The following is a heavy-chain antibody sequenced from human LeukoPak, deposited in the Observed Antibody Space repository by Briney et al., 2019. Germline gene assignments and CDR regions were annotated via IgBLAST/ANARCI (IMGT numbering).Heavy chain of an antibody. CDR1: GGTFSSYA. CDR2: INPSGGST. V-gene: IGHV1-46*01. CDR3: ARVVDDSSGYYELGADY. J-gene: IGHJ4*02. Sequence: GASVKVSCKASGGTFSSYAISWVRQAPGQGLEWMGIINPSGGSTSYAQKFQGRVTMTRDTSTSTVYMELSSLRSEDTAVYYCARVVDDSSGYYELGADYWGQGTLVTVSS. D-gene: IGHD3-22*01.